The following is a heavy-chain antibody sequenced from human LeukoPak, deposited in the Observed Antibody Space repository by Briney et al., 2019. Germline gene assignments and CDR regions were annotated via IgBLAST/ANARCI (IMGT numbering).Heavy chain of an antibody. Sequence: GGSLRLSCAASGFTLSTYGMHWVRQAPGKGLQWVSFIRYDRTNKYYADSVKGRFTISRDNSKNTLYLQVNSLRAEDTAVYYCAKELLALSAYPATLEYWGQGTLVTVSS. CDR1: GFTLSTYG. V-gene: IGHV3-30*02. CDR3: AKELLALSAYPATLEY. J-gene: IGHJ4*02. CDR2: IRYDRTNK. D-gene: IGHD2-15*01.